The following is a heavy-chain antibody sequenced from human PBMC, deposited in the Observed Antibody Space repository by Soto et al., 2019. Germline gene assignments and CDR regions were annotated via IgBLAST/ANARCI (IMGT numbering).Heavy chain of an antibody. V-gene: IGHV1-18*04. Sequence: GSVKESSKASGYTFTSYGISLVRQAPGQGLEWMGWISAYNGNTNYAQKLQGRVTMTTDTSRSTAYMELRSLRSDDTAVYYCARGKPRFDYWGQGTLVTVSS. CDR2: ISAYNGNT. J-gene: IGHJ4*02. CDR1: GYTFTSYG. D-gene: IGHD3-10*01. CDR3: ARGKPRFDY.